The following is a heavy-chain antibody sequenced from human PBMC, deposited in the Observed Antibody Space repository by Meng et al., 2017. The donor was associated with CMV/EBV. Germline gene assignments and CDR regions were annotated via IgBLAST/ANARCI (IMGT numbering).Heavy chain of an antibody. J-gene: IGHJ4*02. Sequence: GQLQTWGAGLLKPSETLSLTCAVYGGSFSGYYWSWIRQPPGKGLEWIGEINHSGSTNYNPSLKSRVTISVDTSKNQFSLKLSSVTAADTAVYYCARGGVEMATIGYYFDYWGQGTLVTVSS. CDR3: ARGGVEMATIGYYFDY. V-gene: IGHV4-34*01. CDR2: INHSGST. CDR1: GGSFSGYY. D-gene: IGHD5-24*01.